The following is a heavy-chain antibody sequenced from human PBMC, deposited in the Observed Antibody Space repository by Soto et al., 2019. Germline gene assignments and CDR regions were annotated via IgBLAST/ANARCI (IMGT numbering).Heavy chain of an antibody. CDR2: ISGSGGST. J-gene: IGHJ4*02. CDR1: GFTFSNYA. D-gene: IGHD3-10*01. V-gene: IGHV3-23*01. CDR3: ATNRRGDGPIYFNY. Sequence: EVQLLESGGGLVQPGGSLRLSCAASGFTFSNYAMSWVRQAPGKGLEWVSDISGSGGSTYYADSVKGRFTISRDNSKNTLYLQMNSLRVEDTAVYYCATNRRGDGPIYFNYWGQGTLVTVS.